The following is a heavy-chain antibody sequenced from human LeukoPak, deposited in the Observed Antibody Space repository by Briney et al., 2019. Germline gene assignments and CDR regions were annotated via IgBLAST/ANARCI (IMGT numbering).Heavy chain of an antibody. CDR2: IPYDGSDK. CDR1: GFTFTSYG. V-gene: IGHV3-30*18. CDR3: AKDLRYCSGTSCYEASGMDV. D-gene: IGHD2-2*01. J-gene: IGHJ6*02. Sequence: PGGSLRLSCAASGFTFTSYGMDWVRQAPGKGLEWVAAIPYDGSDKYYADSVKGRFTISKDNSKNTLSLQMNSLRAEDTAVFFCAKDLRYCSGTSCYEASGMDVWGQGTTVTVSS.